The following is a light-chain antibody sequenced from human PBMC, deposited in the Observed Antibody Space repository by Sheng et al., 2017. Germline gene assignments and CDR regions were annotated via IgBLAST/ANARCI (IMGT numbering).Light chain of an antibody. CDR2: DVS. Sequence: QSALTQPASVSGSPGQSIAISCTGTSSDVGGYNSVSWYQQHPDKAPEILIYDVSDRPSGVSNRFSGSKSGNTASLTISGLQAEDEADYYCSSYAVSNTFVLFGGGTKLTRP. V-gene: IGLV2-14*03. CDR3: SSYAVSNTFVL. CDR1: SSDVGGYNS. J-gene: IGLJ2*01.